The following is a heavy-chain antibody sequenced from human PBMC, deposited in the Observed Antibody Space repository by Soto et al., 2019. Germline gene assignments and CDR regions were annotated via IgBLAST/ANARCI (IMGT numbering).Heavy chain of an antibody. CDR2: TSYNGGAT. V-gene: IGHV3-23*01. CDR1: GFTFGSYA. Sequence: EVQLLESGGDLVQPGGSLRLSCAASGFTFGSYAMSWVRQAPGKGLAWVSATSYNGGATYYADSVKGRFTISRDNSKTTLYLQMNSLRAEDTAIYYCAKILSSSSTGYWGQGTLVSVSP. J-gene: IGHJ4*02. CDR3: AKILSSSSTGY. D-gene: IGHD2-8*02.